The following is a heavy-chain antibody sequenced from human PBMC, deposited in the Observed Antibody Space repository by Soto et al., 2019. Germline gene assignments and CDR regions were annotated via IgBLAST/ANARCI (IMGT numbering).Heavy chain of an antibody. Sequence: GGSLRLSCVASASTFSSYAMRWVRQPPGKGLEWVSAISGNDGGTYYADTAKGGYTSSRNNSGNTLCLQMIGLRAEGTAVYYCETVGPRGSYFGRVHFDYWGQGTLVTVSS. CDR2: ISGNDGGT. CDR3: ETVGPRGSYFGRVHFDY. V-gene: IGHV3-23*01. CDR1: ASTFSSYA. D-gene: IGHD1-26*01. J-gene: IGHJ4*02.